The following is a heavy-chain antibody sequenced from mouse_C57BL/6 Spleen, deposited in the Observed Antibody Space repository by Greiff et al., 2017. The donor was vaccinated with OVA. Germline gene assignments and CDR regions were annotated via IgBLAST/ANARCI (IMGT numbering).Heavy chain of an antibody. J-gene: IGHJ1*03. CDR3: ARRYYDYDWYFDV. CDR1: GFTFSSYA. D-gene: IGHD2-4*01. V-gene: IGHV5-4*03. CDR2: ISDGGSYT. Sequence: EVKVVESGGGLVKPGGSLKLSCAASGFTFSSYAMSWVRQTPEKRLEWVATISDGGSYTYYPDNVKGRFTISRDNAKNNLYLQMSHLKSEDTAMYYCARRYYDYDWYFDVWGTGTTVTVSS.